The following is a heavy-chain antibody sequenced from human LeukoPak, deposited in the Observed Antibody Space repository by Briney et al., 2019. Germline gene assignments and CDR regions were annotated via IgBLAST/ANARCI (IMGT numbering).Heavy chain of an antibody. D-gene: IGHD6-13*01. V-gene: IGHV4-59*08. CDR2: IYYSGST. J-gene: IGHJ3*02. CDR3: ARPRYSSSWTDAFDI. Sequence: PSETLSLTCTVSGGSISSYYWSWIRQPPGKGLEWIGYIYYSGSTNYNPSLKSRVTISVDTSKNQFSLKLSSVTAADTAVYYCARPRYSSSWTDAFDIWGQGTMVTVSS. CDR1: GGSISSYY.